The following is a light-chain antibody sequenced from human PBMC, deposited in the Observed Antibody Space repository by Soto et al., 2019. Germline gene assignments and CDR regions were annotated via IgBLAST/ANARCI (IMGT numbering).Light chain of an antibody. CDR2: VAS. CDR1: QSVNQK. J-gene: IGKJ5*01. CDR3: QQFNNWPHT. V-gene: IGKV3-15*01. Sequence: EIVLTQSPATLSVSPGERATLSCRASQSVNQKLGWYQQKPGQAPRLLIYVASYRATGIPARFSGSGSGTEYTLTISDLQGEDFSVYYCQQFNNWPHTFGQGTRLEIK.